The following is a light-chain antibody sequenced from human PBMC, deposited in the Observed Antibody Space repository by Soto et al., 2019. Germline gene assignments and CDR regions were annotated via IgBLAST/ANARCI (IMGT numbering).Light chain of an antibody. J-gene: IGLJ2*01. CDR2: EGS. CDR1: SSDVGSYNH. Sequence: QSVLTQPASVSGSPGQSITISCTGTSSDVGSYNHVSWYQQHPGKAPKLMIYEGSKRPSGVSNRFSGSKSGNTASLTISGLQAEDEADYYCCSYAGRSTHVVFGGGTKLTVL. CDR3: CSYAGRSTHVV. V-gene: IGLV2-23*01.